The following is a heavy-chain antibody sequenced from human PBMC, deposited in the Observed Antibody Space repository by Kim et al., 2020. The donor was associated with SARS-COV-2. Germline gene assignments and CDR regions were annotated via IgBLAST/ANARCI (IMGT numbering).Heavy chain of an antibody. Sequence: ASVKVSCKASGYTFTSYGISWVRQAPGQGLEWMGWISAYNGNTNYAQKLQGRVTMTTDTSTSTAYMELRSLRSDDTAVYYCARGFIAARGPPPHFDYWGQGTLVTVSS. D-gene: IGHD6-6*01. J-gene: IGHJ4*02. CDR3: ARGFIAARGPPPHFDY. CDR1: GYTFTSYG. CDR2: ISAYNGNT. V-gene: IGHV1-18*01.